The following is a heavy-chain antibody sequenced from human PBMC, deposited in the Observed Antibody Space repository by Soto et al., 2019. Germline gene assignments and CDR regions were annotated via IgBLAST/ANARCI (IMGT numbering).Heavy chain of an antibody. CDR3: ARTRAATDSLYWFDP. J-gene: IGHJ5*02. V-gene: IGHV1-69*02. CDR2: IIPILNIA. CDR1: GGTFSSYP. D-gene: IGHD2-21*01. Sequence: QVQLVQSGAEVKKPGSSVKVSCKASGGTFSSYPISWVRQAPGQGLEWMGRIIPILNIAHYAQKFQGRVTLTADKSTNTAYMERSSRRSEDTAVYYCARTRAATDSLYWFDPWGQGTLVTVSS.